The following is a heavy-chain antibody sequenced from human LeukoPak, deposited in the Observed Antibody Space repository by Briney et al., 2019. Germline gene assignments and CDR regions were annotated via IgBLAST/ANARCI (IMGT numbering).Heavy chain of an antibody. D-gene: IGHD5-18*01. J-gene: IGHJ6*03. CDR2: INPSGGRT. CDR1: GYTFTSYY. CDR3: ARGGDIHLWINYYYYMDV. Sequence: ASVKVSCKASGYTFTSYYMHWVRQAPGQGLEWMGLINPSGGRTTYAQKFQGRVTLTRDMSTSTVYMELSSLRSEGTAVYYCARGGDIHLWINYYYYMDVWGKGTTVTVS. V-gene: IGHV1-46*01.